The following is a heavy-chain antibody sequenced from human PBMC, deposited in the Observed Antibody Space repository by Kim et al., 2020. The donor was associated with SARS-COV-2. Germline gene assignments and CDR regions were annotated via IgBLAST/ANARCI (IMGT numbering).Heavy chain of an antibody. CDR3: STGVTMVRGVINTVAFDY. CDR2: IKSKTAGGTI. Sequence: GGSLRLSCAASGFTFSNAWMNWVRQAPGKGLEWVGRIKSKTAGGTIDYAAPVKGRFTISRDDSKNTLYLQMNSLRTEDTAVYYCSTGVTMVRGVINTVAFDYWGQGTLVTVSS. CDR1: GFTFSNAW. J-gene: IGHJ4*02. V-gene: IGHV3-15*01. D-gene: IGHD3-10*01.